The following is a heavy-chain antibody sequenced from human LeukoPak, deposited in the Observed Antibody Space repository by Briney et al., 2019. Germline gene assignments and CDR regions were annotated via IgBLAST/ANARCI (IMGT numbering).Heavy chain of an antibody. CDR1: GYTFTNYY. CDR3: ARAMSIAARLQTIFDY. CDR2: INPSGGST. V-gene: IGHV1-46*01. Sequence: ASVKVSCKASGYTFTNYYIHWVRQAPGQGLEWMGIINPSGGSTSYAQKFQGRVTMTRDMSTSTVYMELSSLRSEDTAVYYCARAMSIAARLQTIFDYWGQGTLVTVSS. D-gene: IGHD6-6*01. J-gene: IGHJ4*02.